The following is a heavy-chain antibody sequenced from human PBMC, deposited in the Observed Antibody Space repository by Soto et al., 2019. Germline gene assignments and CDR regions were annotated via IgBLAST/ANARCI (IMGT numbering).Heavy chain of an antibody. D-gene: IGHD3-3*01. J-gene: IGHJ3*02. V-gene: IGHV4-59*08. Sequence: PSETLSLTCTVSGGSISSYYWSWIRQPPGKGLEWIGYIYYSGSTNYNPSLKSRVTISVDTSKNQFSLKLSSVTAADTAVYYCARLYYDFWSGPKDNNAFDIWGQGTMVTVSS. CDR2: IYYSGST. CDR3: ARLYYDFWSGPKDNNAFDI. CDR1: GGSISSYY.